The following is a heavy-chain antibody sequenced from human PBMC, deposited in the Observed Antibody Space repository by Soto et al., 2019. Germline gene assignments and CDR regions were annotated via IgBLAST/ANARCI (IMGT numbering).Heavy chain of an antibody. CDR1: GFTFSSYS. V-gene: IGHV3-21*01. Sequence: EVQLVESGGGMVKPGGSLSLSCAASGFTFSSYSMNWVRQAPGKGLEWVSSISSSSSYIYYADSVKGRFTISRDNAKNSLYRQMNSLRAEDTAVYYCARENDLWSGSLYYYYGMDVWGQGTTVTVSS. D-gene: IGHD3-3*01. J-gene: IGHJ6*02. CDR3: ARENDLWSGSLYYYYGMDV. CDR2: ISSSSSYI.